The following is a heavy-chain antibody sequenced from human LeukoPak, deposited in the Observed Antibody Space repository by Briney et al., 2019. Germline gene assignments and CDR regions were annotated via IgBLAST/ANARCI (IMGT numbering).Heavy chain of an antibody. J-gene: IGHJ6*02. Sequence: SETLSLTCAVSGGSISSSNWWSWVRQPPGKGLEWIGEIYHSGSTNYNPSLKSRVTISVDKSKNQFSLKLSSVTAADTAVYYCVGDYYGSGRYYYYGMDVWGQGTTVTVSS. CDR1: GGSISSSNW. CDR2: IYHSGST. V-gene: IGHV4-4*02. CDR3: VGDYYGSGRYYYYGMDV. D-gene: IGHD3-10*01.